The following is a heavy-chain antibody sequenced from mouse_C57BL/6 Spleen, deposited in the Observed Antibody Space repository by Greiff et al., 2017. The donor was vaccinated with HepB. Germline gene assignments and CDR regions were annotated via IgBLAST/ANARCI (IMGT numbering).Heavy chain of an antibody. V-gene: IGHV1-64*01. Sequence: VQLQQSGAELVKPGASAKLSCKASGYTFTSYWMHWVKQRPGQGLEWIGMIHPNSGSTNYNEKFKSKATLTVDKSSSTAYMQLSSLTSEDSAVYYCARRRDYFDYWGQGTTLTVSS. CDR1: GYTFTSYW. CDR2: IHPNSGST. CDR3: ARRRDYFDY. J-gene: IGHJ2*01.